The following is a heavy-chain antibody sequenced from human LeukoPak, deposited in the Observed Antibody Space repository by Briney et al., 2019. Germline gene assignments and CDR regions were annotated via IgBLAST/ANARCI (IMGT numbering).Heavy chain of an antibody. J-gene: IGHJ3*02. CDR3: ARLAKGGYYDSSGYYPPRNPFDI. V-gene: IGHV4-59*08. CDR1: GGSISSYY. Sequence: SETLSLTCTVSGGSISSYYWSWIRQPPGKGLEWIGDIYYSGSTNYNPSLKSRLTISVDTSKNQFSLKLSSVSAADTAVYYCARLAKGGYYDSSGYYPPRNPFDIWGQGTMVTVSS. D-gene: IGHD3-22*01. CDR2: IYYSGST.